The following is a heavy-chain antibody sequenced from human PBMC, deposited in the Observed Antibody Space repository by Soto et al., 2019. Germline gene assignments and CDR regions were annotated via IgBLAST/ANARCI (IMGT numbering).Heavy chain of an antibody. Sequence: GGSLRLSCAASGFTVSSNYMSWVRQAPGKGLEWVSVIYSGGSTYYADSVKGRFTISRDNSKNTLYLQMNSLRAEDTAVYYCARESIAVAGTHWFDPWGQGTLVTVSS. CDR1: GFTVSSNY. D-gene: IGHD6-19*01. CDR2: IYSGGST. V-gene: IGHV3-53*01. J-gene: IGHJ5*02. CDR3: ARESIAVAGTHWFDP.